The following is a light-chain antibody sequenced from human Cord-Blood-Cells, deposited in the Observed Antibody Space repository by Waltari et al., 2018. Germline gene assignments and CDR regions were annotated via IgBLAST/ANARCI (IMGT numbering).Light chain of an antibody. J-gene: IGLJ2*01. Sequence: QSVLTQPPSVSGAPGQRVTISCTGSSSNIGAGYDVHWYQQLPGTAPKLLINGNSNRPSGVPDRFSGYKSGTSASLAITGLQAEDEADYYCQSYDSSLSGSVVFGGGTKLAVL. CDR2: GNS. V-gene: IGLV1-40*01. CDR1: SSNIGAGYD. CDR3: QSYDSSLSGSVV.